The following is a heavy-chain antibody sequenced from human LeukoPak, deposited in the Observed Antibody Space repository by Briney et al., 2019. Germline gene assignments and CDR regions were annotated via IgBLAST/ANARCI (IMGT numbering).Heavy chain of an antibody. V-gene: IGHV5-51*01. CDR2: IYPGDSDT. J-gene: IGHJ3*02. CDR1: GYSFTTYW. D-gene: IGHD2-2*01. CDR3: ARSVVAAAMSDAFDI. Sequence: GKSLKISCKGSGYSFTTYWIGWVRQMPGKGLEWMGIIYPGDSDTRYSPSFQGQATISADKSVSTAYLQWSSLKASDTAMYYCARSVVAAAMSDAFDIWGQGTMVTVPS.